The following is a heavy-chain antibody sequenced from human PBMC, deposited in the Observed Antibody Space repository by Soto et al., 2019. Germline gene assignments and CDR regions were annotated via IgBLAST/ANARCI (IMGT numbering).Heavy chain of an antibody. CDR3: AKLTAA. J-gene: IGHJ4*02. V-gene: IGHV3-23*01. CDR2: ITSSGGGT. Sequence: EVQLLESVGGLVQPGGSLRLSCAASGFTFSAYVMSWVRQAPGKGLEWVSSITSSGGGTYYADSVKGRFTVSRDNSKNTVYLQMNSLRDEDTAVYYCAKLTAAWGQGTLVTVSS. D-gene: IGHD6-13*01. CDR1: GFTFSAYV.